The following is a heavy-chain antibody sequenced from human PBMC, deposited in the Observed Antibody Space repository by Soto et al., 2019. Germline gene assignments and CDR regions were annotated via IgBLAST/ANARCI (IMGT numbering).Heavy chain of an antibody. CDR2: INPNSGGT. Sequence: ASVKVSCKASGYTFTGYYMHWVRQAPGQGLEWMGWINPNSGGTKYAQKVQGWVTMTRDTSISTANMELTSLRSDDTALYYCARTTVTASYYYMDVWGKGSTVTVSS. D-gene: IGHD4-17*01. CDR3: ARTTVTASYYYMDV. CDR1: GYTFTGYY. V-gene: IGHV1-2*04. J-gene: IGHJ6*03.